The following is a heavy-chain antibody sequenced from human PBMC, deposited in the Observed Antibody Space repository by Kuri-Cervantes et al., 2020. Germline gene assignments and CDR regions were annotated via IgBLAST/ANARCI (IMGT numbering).Heavy chain of an antibody. CDR2: ISYDGSNK. J-gene: IGHJ2*01. Sequence: GESLKISCAASGFTFSSYGMHWVRQAPGKGLEWVAVISYDGSNKYYADSAKGRFTISRDNSKNTLYLQMNSLRAEDTAVYYCARECGGNCPTTHWYFALWGRGTLVTVSS. CDR3: ARECGGNCPTTHWYFAL. D-gene: IGHD2-21*02. CDR1: GFTFSSYG. V-gene: IGHV3-30*03.